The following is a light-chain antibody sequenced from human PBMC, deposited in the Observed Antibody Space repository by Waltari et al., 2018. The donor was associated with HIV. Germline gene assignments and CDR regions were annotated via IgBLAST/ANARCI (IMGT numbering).Light chain of an antibody. Sequence: DIQVTPYPSSLAAFSGDRVHITCRASQTISKYLIWYQQKPGRAPQVLIHGASTWDSGTPARFSGSGSETDFTLTITSLKVEDSATYFCQQSYGTPRTFGPGTNLEI. J-gene: IGKJ2*01. CDR2: GAS. CDR1: QTISKY. V-gene: IGKV1-39*01. CDR3: QQSYGTPRT.